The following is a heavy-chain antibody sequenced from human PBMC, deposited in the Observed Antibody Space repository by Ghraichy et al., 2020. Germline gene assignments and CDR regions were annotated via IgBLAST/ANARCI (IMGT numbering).Heavy chain of an antibody. Sequence: SETLSLTCTVSGGSISSYYWSWIRQPPGKGLEWIGYIYYSGSTNYNPSLKSRVTISVDTSKNQFSLKLSSVTAADTAVYYCARYYYYGSGSYYEHNWFDPWGQGTLVTVSS. CDR3: ARYYYYGSGSYYEHNWFDP. V-gene: IGHV4-59*01. J-gene: IGHJ5*02. D-gene: IGHD3-10*01. CDR1: GGSISSYY. CDR2: IYYSGST.